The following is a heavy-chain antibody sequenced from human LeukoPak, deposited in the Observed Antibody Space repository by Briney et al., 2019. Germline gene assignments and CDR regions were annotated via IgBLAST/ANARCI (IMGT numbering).Heavy chain of an antibody. V-gene: IGHV5-51*01. CDR1: GYTFTSYW. D-gene: IGHD4-17*01. Sequence: GESLKISCKGSGYTFTSYWIGWVRQMPGQGLEWMGIIYPGDSDTRYSPSFQGQVTISADKSISTVYLQWSSLKASDTAMYYCARNPFLASYGDGDYWGQGTLVTVSS. CDR3: ARNPFLASYGDGDY. CDR2: IYPGDSDT. J-gene: IGHJ4*02.